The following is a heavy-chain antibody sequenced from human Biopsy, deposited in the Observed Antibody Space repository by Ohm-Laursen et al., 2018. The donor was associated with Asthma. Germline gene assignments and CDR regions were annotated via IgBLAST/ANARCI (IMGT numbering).Heavy chain of an antibody. Sequence: SQTLLTCTVSGGSISNSNYYWGWIRQSPGKGLEWIGSLHYSGSPYYTFYNPSLESRVTISLDASKNEFSLRLTYVTAADTAKYYCVRQSGYRSGWPKLLFVYYGMDVWGPGTTVTASS. V-gene: IGHV4-39*01. CDR2: LHYSGSPYYT. CDR1: GGSISNSNYY. CDR3: VRQSGYRSGWPKLLFVYYGMDV. D-gene: IGHD6-19*01. J-gene: IGHJ6*02.